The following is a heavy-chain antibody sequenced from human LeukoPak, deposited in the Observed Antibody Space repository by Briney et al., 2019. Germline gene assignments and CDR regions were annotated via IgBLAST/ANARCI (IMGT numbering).Heavy chain of an antibody. CDR1: GYTFTNHD. CDR2: MNPLSGNT. CDR3: VRSLAVDGTRAY. V-gene: IGHV1-8*01. Sequence: GASVKVSCKASGYTFTNHDINWVRQAAGQGLEWMGWMNPLSGNTGYAQKFQGRVTMTRDTSIETAHMELSSPRSEDTAVYYCVRSLAVDGTRAYWGQGSLVTVSS. J-gene: IGHJ4*02. D-gene: IGHD6-19*01.